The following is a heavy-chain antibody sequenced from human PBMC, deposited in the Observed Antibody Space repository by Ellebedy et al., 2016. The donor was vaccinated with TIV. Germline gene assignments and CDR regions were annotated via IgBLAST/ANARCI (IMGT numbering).Heavy chain of an antibody. CDR1: GFTFSTYW. J-gene: IGHJ3*02. Sequence: GESLKISCAASGFTFSTYWMSWVRQAPGKGLEWVANIKQDGSEKYYVDSVRGRFTISRDNAKNSLYLQMNSLRAEDTAVYYCARDRTGEQDAFDIWGQGTMVTVSS. D-gene: IGHD7-27*01. CDR3: ARDRTGEQDAFDI. CDR2: IKQDGSEK. V-gene: IGHV3-7*01.